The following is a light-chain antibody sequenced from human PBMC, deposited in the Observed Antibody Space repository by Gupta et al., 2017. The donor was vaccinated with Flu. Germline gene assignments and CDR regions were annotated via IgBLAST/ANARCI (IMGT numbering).Light chain of an antibody. V-gene: IGKV1-39*01. CDR3: QESYSTPGP. CDR2: AAS. CDR1: QGVGRY. Sequence: GDRVTITCQASQGVGRYLNWFQKKPGKPPKLLIYAASNLQSGVPLRFSGSGSETDFTLTISSLQPDDFATYYCQESYSTPGPFGQGTKVEIK. J-gene: IGKJ1*01.